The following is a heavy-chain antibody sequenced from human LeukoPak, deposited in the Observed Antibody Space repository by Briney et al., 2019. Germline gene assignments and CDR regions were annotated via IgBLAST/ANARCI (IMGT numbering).Heavy chain of an antibody. Sequence: PGGSLRLSCAASGFAFSSQWMHWVRQAPGKGPVWVSRINSDGSGTNYADCVKGRFTISRDNANKTLYLQMNSLSAEDTAVYYCARGSSTSCFSWGQGTLVTVSS. J-gene: IGHJ4*02. D-gene: IGHD2-2*01. CDR1: GFAFSSQW. V-gene: IGHV3-74*01. CDR3: ARGSSTSCFS. CDR2: INSDGSGT.